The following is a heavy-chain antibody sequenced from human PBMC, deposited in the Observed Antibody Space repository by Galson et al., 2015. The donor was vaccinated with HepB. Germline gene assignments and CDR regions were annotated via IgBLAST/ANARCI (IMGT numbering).Heavy chain of an antibody. D-gene: IGHD6-13*01. CDR2: FDPEDGET. CDR3: ARIAAAGPRYYYYGMDV. V-gene: IGHV1-24*01. J-gene: IGHJ6*02. Sequence: SVKVSCKVSGYTLTELSMHWVRQAPGKGLEWMGGFDPEDGETIYAQKFQGRVTMTKDTSTDTAYMELSSLRSEDTAVYYCARIAAAGPRYYYYGMDVWGQGTTVTVSS. CDR1: GYTLTELS.